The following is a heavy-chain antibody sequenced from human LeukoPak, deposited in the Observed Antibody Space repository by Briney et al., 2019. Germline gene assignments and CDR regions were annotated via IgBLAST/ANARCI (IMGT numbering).Heavy chain of an antibody. CDR3: TRGGIRGILLPVDY. Sequence: GGSLRLSCAASGFIFSDYWMSWVRQAPGEGLAWVANIKHDGSTTYFLGSVRGRFTLSRDNAKSTLYLQMDSLRVEDTAVYYCTRGGIRGILLPVDYWGHGTLVTVSS. CDR2: IKHDGSTT. V-gene: IGHV3-7*01. D-gene: IGHD3-10*01. J-gene: IGHJ4*01. CDR1: GFIFSDYW.